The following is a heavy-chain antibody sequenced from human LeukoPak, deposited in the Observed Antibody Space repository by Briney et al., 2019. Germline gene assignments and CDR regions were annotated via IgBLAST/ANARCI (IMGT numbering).Heavy chain of an antibody. CDR1: GFTFSSYA. CDR3: ARRVQYYFDY. J-gene: IGHJ4*02. CDR2: IWYDGSDK. V-gene: IGHV3-33*08. Sequence: PGGSLRLSCAASGFTFSSYALHWVRQAPGKGLERVAVIWYDGSDKHYADSVQGRFTISRDNSKNSLYLQMNSLRAEDTALYYCARRVQYYFDYWGQGTLVTVSS.